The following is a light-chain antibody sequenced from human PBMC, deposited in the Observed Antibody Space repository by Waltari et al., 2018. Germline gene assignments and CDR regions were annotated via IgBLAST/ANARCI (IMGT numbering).Light chain of an antibody. J-gene: IGKJ4*01. Sequence: DIQMTQSPSSLSASVGDRVTITCRASQTINKYLNWYQKKPGRAPKVLISVISYLHTGVPSRFSGSGSGTDFTLTISSLQPEDFATYYCQQSDSLPLTFVGGTKVEIK. CDR3: QQSDSLPLT. V-gene: IGKV1-39*01. CDR1: QTINKY. CDR2: VIS.